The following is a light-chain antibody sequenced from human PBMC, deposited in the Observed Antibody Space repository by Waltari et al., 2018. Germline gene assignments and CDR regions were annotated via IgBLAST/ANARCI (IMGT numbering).Light chain of an antibody. V-gene: IGLV3-19*01. Sequence: SSDLTQDPAVSVALGQTVRITCQGDSLRSNYASWYQQKPGQATLLVIYETHNRPSGIPEQFSGYNPRNTASLTITGAQAEDEADYYCNSRSGNLWVFGGGTKLTVL. CDR1: SLRSNY. CDR3: NSRSGNLWV. CDR2: ETH. J-gene: IGLJ3*02.